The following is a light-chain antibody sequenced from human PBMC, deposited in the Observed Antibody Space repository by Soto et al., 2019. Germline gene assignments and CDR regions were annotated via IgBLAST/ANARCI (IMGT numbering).Light chain of an antibody. CDR3: QTWGTGIHVV. CDR1: SGHSSYA. V-gene: IGLV4-69*01. Sequence: QAVVTQSPSASASLGASVKLTCTLSSGHSSYAIAWHQQQPEKGPRYLMKLDSAGSHTKGDAIPDRFSGSSSGAERYLTISSLQSEDEADYYFQTWGTGIHVVFGGGTKVTVL. J-gene: IGLJ2*01. CDR2: LDSAGSH.